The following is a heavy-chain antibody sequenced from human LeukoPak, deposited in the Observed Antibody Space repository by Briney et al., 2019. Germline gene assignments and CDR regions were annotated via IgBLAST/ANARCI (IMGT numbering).Heavy chain of an antibody. CDR1: GYTFTGYY. V-gene: IGHV1-2*02. D-gene: IGHD3-10*01. J-gene: IGHJ6*03. CDR2: INPNSGGT. Sequence: ASVKVSCKASGYTFTGYYMHWVRQAPGQGLEWTGWINPNSGGTNYAQKFQGRVTMTRDTSISTAYMELSSLRSEDTAVYYCASEGVRGFGMDVWGKGTTVTISS. CDR3: ASEGVRGFGMDV.